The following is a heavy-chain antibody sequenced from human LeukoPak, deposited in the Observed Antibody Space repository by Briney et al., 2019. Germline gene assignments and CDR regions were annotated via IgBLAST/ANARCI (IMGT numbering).Heavy chain of an antibody. CDR1: GFTFSNYG. CDR3: ARALGEGYGDYREDYGMDV. V-gene: IGHV3-30*03. CDR2: ISYDESRK. D-gene: IGHD4-17*01. Sequence: GGSLRLSCAASGFTFSNYGMHWVRQAPGKGLEWVTVISYDESRKYYIDSVKGRFTISRDNSKDTLYLQMSSLRPEDTAVYYCARALGEGYGDYREDYGMDVWGQGTTVTVSS. J-gene: IGHJ6*02.